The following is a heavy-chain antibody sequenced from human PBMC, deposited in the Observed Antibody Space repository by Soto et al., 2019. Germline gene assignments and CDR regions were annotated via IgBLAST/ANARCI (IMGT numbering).Heavy chain of an antibody. CDR2: ISWNSGSI. CDR3: AKDQSFGVVITHLDY. V-gene: IGHV3-9*01. J-gene: IGHJ4*02. CDR1: GFTFDDYA. Sequence: PGGSLRLSCAASGFTFDDYAMHWVRQAPGKGLEWVSGISWNSGSIGYADSVKGRFTISRDNAKNSLYLQMNSLRAEDTALYYCAKDQSFGVVITHLDYWGQGTLVTVSS. D-gene: IGHD3-3*01.